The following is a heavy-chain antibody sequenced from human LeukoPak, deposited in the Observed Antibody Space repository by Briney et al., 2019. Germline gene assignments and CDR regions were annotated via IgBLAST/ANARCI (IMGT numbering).Heavy chain of an antibody. J-gene: IGHJ4*02. CDR3: ARDERRYCSDSSCYPGDY. Sequence: GGSLRLSCAASGFTFSSYAMKWVRQAPGKGLEWVTAISRTSAYIYYSDSVKGRFTISRDNAKNSVYLQIDSLRAEDTAVYYCARDERRYCSDSSCYPGDYWGQGTLVTVSS. CDR2: ISRTSAYI. D-gene: IGHD2-2*01. CDR1: GFTFSSYA. V-gene: IGHV3-21*01.